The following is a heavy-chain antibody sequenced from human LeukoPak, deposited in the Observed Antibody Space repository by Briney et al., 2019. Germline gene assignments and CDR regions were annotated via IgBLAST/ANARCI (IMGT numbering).Heavy chain of an antibody. CDR1: GGSISSYY. CDR2: IYYSGST. V-gene: IGHV4-59*01. Sequence: PSETLSLTCTVSGGSISSYYWSWLRQPPGKGLEWLGYIYYSGSTNYNPSLKSRVTISVDTSKNQFSLKLSSVTAADTAVYYCARDRGGDYYDSSVDAFDIWGQGTMVTVSS. J-gene: IGHJ3*02. D-gene: IGHD3-22*01. CDR3: ARDRGGDYYDSSVDAFDI.